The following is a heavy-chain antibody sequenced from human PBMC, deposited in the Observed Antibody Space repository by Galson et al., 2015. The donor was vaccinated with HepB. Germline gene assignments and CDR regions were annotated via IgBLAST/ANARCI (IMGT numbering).Heavy chain of an antibody. CDR1: GGSISSYY. J-gene: IGHJ4*02. CDR3: AAYVDTAMVYYFDY. V-gene: IGHV4-59*01. D-gene: IGHD5-18*01. Sequence: SETLSLTCTVSGGSISSYYWSWIRQPPGKGLEWIGYIYYSGSTNYNPSLKSRVTISVDTSKNQFSLKLSSVTAADTAVYYCAAYVDTAMVYYFDYWGQGTLVTVSS. CDR2: IYYSGST.